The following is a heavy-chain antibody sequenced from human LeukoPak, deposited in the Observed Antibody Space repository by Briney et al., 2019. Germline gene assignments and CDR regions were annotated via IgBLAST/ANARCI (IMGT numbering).Heavy chain of an antibody. J-gene: IGHJ4*02. CDR1: GDSMTRGGNG. Sequence: QTLSLACTFAGDSMTRGGNGCSWVRQNPRKGLEWVGFIYHSGTTFYNPSLESRATISVDTSQNKFSLTLTSVTAAETAVYCFARAGDDRNYFDNWGQGTLVTVSS. CDR2: IYHSGTT. V-gene: IGHV4-31*03. CDR3: ARAGDDRNYFDN. D-gene: IGHD3-10*01.